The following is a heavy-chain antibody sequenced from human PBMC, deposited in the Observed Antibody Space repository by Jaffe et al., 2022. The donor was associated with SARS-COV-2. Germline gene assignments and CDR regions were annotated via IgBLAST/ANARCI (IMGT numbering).Heavy chain of an antibody. CDR3: ARVFESGYYAFDI. CDR1: GFTFSSYS. D-gene: IGHD3-3*01. V-gene: IGHV3-21*01. Sequence: EVQLVESGGGLVKPGGSLRLSCAASGFTFSSYSMNWVRQAPGKGLEWVSSISSSSSYIYYADSVKGRFTISRDNAKNSLYLQMNSLRAEDTAVYYCARVFESGYYAFDIWGQGTMVTVSS. J-gene: IGHJ3*02. CDR2: ISSSSSYI.